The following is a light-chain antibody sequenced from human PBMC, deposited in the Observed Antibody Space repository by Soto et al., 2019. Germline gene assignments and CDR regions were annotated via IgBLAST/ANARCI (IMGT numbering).Light chain of an antibody. CDR1: QVISTS. CDR2: AAS. CDR3: QELCASPIT. J-gene: IGKJ5*01. V-gene: IGKV1-9*01. Sequence: DIQLTQSPSFLSPSIGESVTITCRASQVISTSLAWYQVKPGKAPKLLIYAASTLESEVPARFSATVSGTEFSLTITSLQPEDFATYYCQELCASPITFGQGKRLEI.